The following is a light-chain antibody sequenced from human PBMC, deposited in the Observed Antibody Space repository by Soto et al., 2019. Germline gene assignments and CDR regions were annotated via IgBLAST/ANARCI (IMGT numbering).Light chain of an antibody. CDR3: SSYAGSNGVV. J-gene: IGLJ2*01. CDR2: EVS. CDR1: SSDVGGYNY. V-gene: IGLV2-8*01. Sequence: QSALTQPPSASGSPGQSVTISCTGTSSDVGGYNYVSWYQQHPGKAPKLMIYEVSKRPSGVPDRFSGSKSGNTASLTVSGVQAEDEADYYCSSYAGSNGVVFGGGTKLTVL.